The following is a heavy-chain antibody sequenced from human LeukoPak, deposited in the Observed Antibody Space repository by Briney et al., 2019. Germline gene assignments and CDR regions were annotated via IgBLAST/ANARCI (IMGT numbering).Heavy chain of an antibody. CDR1: TFISYW. Sequence: TFISYWMSWVRQAPGKGLEWIGSIYYSGSTYYNPSLKSRVTISVDTSKNQFSLKLSSVTAADTAVYYCARGGGTMIRSWGQGTLVTVSS. CDR2: IYYSGST. J-gene: IGHJ5*02. V-gene: IGHV4-39*07. CDR3: ARGGGTMIRS. D-gene: IGHD3-22*01.